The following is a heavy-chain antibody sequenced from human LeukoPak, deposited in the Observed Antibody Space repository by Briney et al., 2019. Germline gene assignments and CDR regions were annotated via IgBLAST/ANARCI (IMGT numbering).Heavy chain of an antibody. V-gene: IGHV3-11*04. CDR3: ARGMAGGVTTLLWFGELLYDFDY. D-gene: IGHD3-10*01. CDR2: ISSSGSTI. Sequence: KPGGSLRLSCAASGFTFSDYYMSWIRQAPGKGLEWVSYISSSGSTIYYADSVKGRFTISRDNAKNSLYLQMNGLRAEDTAVYYCARGMAGGVTTLLWFGELLYDFDYWGQGTLVTVSS. J-gene: IGHJ4*02. CDR1: GFTFSDYY.